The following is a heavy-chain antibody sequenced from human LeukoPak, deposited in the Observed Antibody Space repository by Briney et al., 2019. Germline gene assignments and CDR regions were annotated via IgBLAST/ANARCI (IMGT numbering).Heavy chain of an antibody. Sequence: GGSLRLPCAASGFTFSSYAMSWVRQAPGKGLEWVSAISGSGGSTYYADSVKGRFTISRDNSKNTLYLQMNSLRAEDTAVYYCAKDRYYYGSGSPYFDYWGQGTLVTVSS. CDR3: AKDRYYYGSGSPYFDY. D-gene: IGHD3-10*01. CDR2: ISGSGGST. J-gene: IGHJ4*02. CDR1: GFTFSSYA. V-gene: IGHV3-23*01.